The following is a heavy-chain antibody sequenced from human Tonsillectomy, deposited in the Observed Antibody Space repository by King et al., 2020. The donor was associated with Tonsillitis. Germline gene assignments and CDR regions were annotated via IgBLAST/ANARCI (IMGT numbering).Heavy chain of an antibody. J-gene: IGHJ4*02. D-gene: IGHD5-24*01. CDR1: GGSTSNYY. CDR2: VYYSGNT. V-gene: IGHV4-59*01. CDR3: ARGASQDDYNYYFDY. Sequence: VQLQESGPGMVKPSETLSLTCTVSGGSTSNYYWSWIRQPTGKGLEWIGYVYYSGNTNYNPSLKSRVTISVHTSKNQFSLKLRSVTAADTAVYYCARGASQDDYNYYFDYWGQGTLVTVSS.